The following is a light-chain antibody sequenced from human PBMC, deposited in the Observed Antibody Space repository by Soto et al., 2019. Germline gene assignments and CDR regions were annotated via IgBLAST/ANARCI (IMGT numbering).Light chain of an antibody. CDR1: QGISSD. Sequence: DIQLTQSPSFLSASVGDRVTITCRASQGISSDLAWYQQKPGKAPKLLIYAASTLRSGVPSRFSRSASGREFTLTISSLQPEDCATYFCQQLNSYTPTFGGGTKVEI. CDR3: QQLNSYTPT. V-gene: IGKV1-9*01. J-gene: IGKJ4*01. CDR2: AAS.